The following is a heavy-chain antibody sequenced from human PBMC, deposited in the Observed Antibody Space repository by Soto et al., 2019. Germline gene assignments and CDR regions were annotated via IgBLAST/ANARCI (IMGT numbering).Heavy chain of an antibody. V-gene: IGHV4-59*01. D-gene: IGHD2-2*01. Sequence: SETLSLTCTVSGGSISSYYWSWIRQAPGKGLEWVGYISYSGSTNYNPSLKSRVAISVDTSKSQFSLKLNSVTTADAAVYYCARGQGAVPPASYWGQGTLVTVSS. CDR1: GGSISSYY. CDR3: ARGQGAVPPASY. J-gene: IGHJ4*02. CDR2: ISYSGST.